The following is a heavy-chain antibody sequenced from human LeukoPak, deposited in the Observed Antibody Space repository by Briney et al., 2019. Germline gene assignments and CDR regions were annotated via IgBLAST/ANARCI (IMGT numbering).Heavy chain of an antibody. CDR3: AKGYDIEGGYFDY. CDR2: ISSSGGST. J-gene: IGHJ4*02. Sequence: GGSLRLSCAASGFTFSTYAMNWVRQAPGKGLEWVSTISSSGGSTYYADSVKGRFTISRDNPNNTLYLQMNSLRAEDTAVYYCAKGYDIEGGYFDYWGQGTLVTVSS. D-gene: IGHD3-9*01. V-gene: IGHV3-23*01. CDR1: GFTFSTYA.